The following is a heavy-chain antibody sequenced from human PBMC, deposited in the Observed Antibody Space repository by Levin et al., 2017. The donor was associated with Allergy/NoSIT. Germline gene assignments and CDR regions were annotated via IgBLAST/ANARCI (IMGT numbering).Heavy chain of an antibody. V-gene: IGHV1-2*02. Sequence: GESLKISCKASGYTFTGYYMHWVRQAPGQGLEWMGWINPNSGGTNYAQKFQGRVTMTRDTSISTAYMELSRLRSDDTAVYYCARGSGSYYFGKPSVINDYWGQGTLVTVSS. CDR3: ARGSGSYYFGKPSVINDY. J-gene: IGHJ4*02. CDR1: GYTFTGYY. CDR2: INPNSGGT. D-gene: IGHD1-26*01.